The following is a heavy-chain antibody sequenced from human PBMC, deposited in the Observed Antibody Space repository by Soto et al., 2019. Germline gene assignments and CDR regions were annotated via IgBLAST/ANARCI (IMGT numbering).Heavy chain of an antibody. CDR2: ISSSSSTI. CDR3: ARDRFDYYDSSGYWRFDP. CDR1: GFTFSGYG. V-gene: IGHV3-48*01. D-gene: IGHD3-22*01. Sequence: GGSLRLSCAASGFTFSGYGMHWVRQAPGKGLEWVAYISSSSSTIYYADSMKGRFTISRDNAKNSLYLQMNSLRAEDTAVYYCARDRFDYYDSSGYWRFDPWGQGTLVTVSS. J-gene: IGHJ5*02.